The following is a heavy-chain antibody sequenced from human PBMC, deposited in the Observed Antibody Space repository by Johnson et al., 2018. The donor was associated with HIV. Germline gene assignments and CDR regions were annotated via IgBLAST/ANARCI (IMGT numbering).Heavy chain of an antibody. J-gene: IGHJ3*02. CDR1: GFTFSDHY. CDR2: TRNKANSYTT. CDR3: ARGGGYDYGFDI. D-gene: IGHD5-12*01. V-gene: IGHV3-72*01. Sequence: VQLVESGGGLVQPGGSLRLSCVASGFTFSDHYMDWVRQAPGKGLEWVGRTRNKANSYTTEYAASVKGRFTISRDDSRNSLYLQMNSLRAEDTAVYYCARGGGYDYGFDIWGQGTMVTVSS.